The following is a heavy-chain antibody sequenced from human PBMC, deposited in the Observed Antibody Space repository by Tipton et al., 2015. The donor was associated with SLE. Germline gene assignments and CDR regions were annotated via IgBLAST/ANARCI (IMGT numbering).Heavy chain of an antibody. CDR3: ARQTSSGSTHR. Sequence: TLSLTCSVSGGSIRGGDDFWNWIRQPAGKGLEWIGRIQSDGSANYNPSLKSRTTISVDTSKNQFSLKVTSVTAADTAFYYCARQTSSGSTHRWGQGILVTVFS. CDR2: IQSDGSA. D-gene: IGHD6-19*01. CDR1: GGSIRGGDDF. V-gene: IGHV4-61*02. J-gene: IGHJ5*02.